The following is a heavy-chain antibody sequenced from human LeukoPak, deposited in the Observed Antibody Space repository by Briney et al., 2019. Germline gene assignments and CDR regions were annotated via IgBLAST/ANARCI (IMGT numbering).Heavy chain of an antibody. Sequence: KSSETLSLTCTISGGSISSYYWSWIRQPVGKGLEWIGRIYTSGSTNYNPSLKGRVTMSVDTSKNQFSLKLSSVTAADTAVYYCAREGGPYDSSHDWGQGTQVTVSS. D-gene: IGHD3-22*01. V-gene: IGHV4-4*07. CDR1: GGSISSYY. CDR2: IYTSGST. J-gene: IGHJ4*02. CDR3: AREGGPYDSSHD.